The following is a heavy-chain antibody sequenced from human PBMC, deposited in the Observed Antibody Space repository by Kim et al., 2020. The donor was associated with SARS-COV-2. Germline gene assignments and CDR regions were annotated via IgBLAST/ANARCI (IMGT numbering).Heavy chain of an antibody. CDR2: ISSGGGTI. J-gene: IGHJ6*02. CDR3: AREPTYGMDV. Sequence: GGSLRLSCAASGFTFSTYEMNWVRQAPGKGLEWVSYISSGGGTIYYADSVRGRFTISRDNAKNSLYLQMNSLRAEDTAVYYCAREPTYGMDVWGQGTTVTVSS. V-gene: IGHV3-48*03. CDR1: GFTFSTYE.